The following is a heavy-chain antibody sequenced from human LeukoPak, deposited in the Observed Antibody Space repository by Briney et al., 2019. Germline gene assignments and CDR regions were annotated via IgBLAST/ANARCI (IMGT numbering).Heavy chain of an antibody. J-gene: IGHJ4*02. V-gene: IGHV2-70*17. CDR2: IDWDDDR. Sequence: SGPALVKPTQTLALTCTYSGFSLNNRQMCVVWIRQPPGKALEWLARIDWDDDRFYSPSLKTRLSVSKDTSKNQVVLTMAHMDPADTGTYYCARMTPDSPSFDYWGQGTLVTVSS. D-gene: IGHD1-14*01. CDR1: GFSLNNRQMC. CDR3: ARMTPDSPSFDY.